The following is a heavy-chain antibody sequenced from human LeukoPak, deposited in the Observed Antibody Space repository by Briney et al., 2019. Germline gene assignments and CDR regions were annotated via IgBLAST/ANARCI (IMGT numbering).Heavy chain of an antibody. CDR3: ARDRESYYDSSGYWNAFDI. V-gene: IGHV1-2*02. CDR2: INPNSGGT. D-gene: IGHD3-22*01. J-gene: IGHJ3*02. Sequence: ASVKVSCKASGYTFTGYFMHWVRQAPGEGLEWTGGINPNSGGTNYAQKFQGRVTMTRDTSITTVYMELSRLRSDDTAVYYCARDRESYYDSSGYWNAFDIWGQGTMVTVSS. CDR1: GYTFTGYF.